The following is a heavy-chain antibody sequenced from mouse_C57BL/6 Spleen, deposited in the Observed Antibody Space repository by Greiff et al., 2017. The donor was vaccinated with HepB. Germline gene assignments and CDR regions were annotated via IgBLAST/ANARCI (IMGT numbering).Heavy chain of an antibody. J-gene: IGHJ2*01. CDR3: ARRPGYFDY. V-gene: IGHV1-55*01. Sequence: VQLQQPGAELVKPGASVKMSCKASGYNFPSYWITWVKQRPGQGLEWIGDIYPGSGSTNYTEKFKGKATLTVDTSSSTAYMQLSSLTSEDSAVYYCARRPGYFDYWGQGTTLTVSS. CDR2: IYPGSGST. CDR1: GYNFPSYW.